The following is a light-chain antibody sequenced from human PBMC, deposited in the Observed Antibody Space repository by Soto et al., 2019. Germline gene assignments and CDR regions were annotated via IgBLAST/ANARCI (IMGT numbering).Light chain of an antibody. CDR1: RSNIGTNS. Sequence: QSVLTQPPSASGTPGQRVTISCSGGRSNIGTNSVSWYQQLPGTAPRLLNYANNQRPSGVPDRFSASKSGTSASLTVSGLQSEDEADYYCATWEDRLGAFVSGSGTKVTVL. J-gene: IGLJ1*01. CDR2: ANN. V-gene: IGLV1-44*01. CDR3: ATWEDRLGAFV.